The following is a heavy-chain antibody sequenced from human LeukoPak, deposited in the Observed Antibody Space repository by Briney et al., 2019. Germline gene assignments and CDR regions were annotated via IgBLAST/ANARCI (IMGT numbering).Heavy chain of an antibody. J-gene: IGHJ4*02. CDR1: GGSISSGTYY. CDR2: IYTSGST. CDR3: ARLSRAYYFDY. V-gene: IGHV4-61*02. Sequence: SETLSLTCAVSGGSISSGTYYWSWIRQPAGKGLEWIGRIYTSGSTNYNPSLKSRVTISVDTSKNQFSLKLSSVTAADTAVYYCARLSRAYYFDYWGQGTLVTVSS.